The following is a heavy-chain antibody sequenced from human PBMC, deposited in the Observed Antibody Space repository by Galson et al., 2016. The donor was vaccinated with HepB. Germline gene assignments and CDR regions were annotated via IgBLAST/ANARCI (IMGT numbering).Heavy chain of an antibody. CDR1: GFTFSSYA. CDR2: ISGNGDSI. Sequence: SLRLSCAASGFTFSSYAMSWVRQAPGKGLEWVSAISGNGDSIYYADSVRGRFTISRDNSKTTLYLQMNSLRAEDTAVYYCAKTYYDFWSGYDYYYGMDVWGKGTTVTVSS. D-gene: IGHD3-3*01. V-gene: IGHV3-23*01. J-gene: IGHJ6*04. CDR3: AKTYYDFWSGYDYYYGMDV.